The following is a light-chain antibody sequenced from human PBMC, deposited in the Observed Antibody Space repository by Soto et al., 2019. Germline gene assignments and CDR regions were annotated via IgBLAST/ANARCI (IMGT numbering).Light chain of an antibody. J-gene: IGLJ1*01. V-gene: IGLV1-44*01. CDR1: SSNIGNNT. Sequence: QSLLTQPPSASATPGQRVTVSCSGSSSNIGNNTVNWYQQFPGTAPKLLIHSNSQRPSGVPDRFSGSKSGTSASLAISGLQSEDEADYYCATWDDSLNVFVFGPGTKLTVL. CDR3: ATWDDSLNVFV. CDR2: SNS.